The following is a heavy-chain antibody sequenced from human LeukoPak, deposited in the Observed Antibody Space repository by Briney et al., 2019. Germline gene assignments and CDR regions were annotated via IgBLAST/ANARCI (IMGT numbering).Heavy chain of an antibody. D-gene: IGHD2/OR15-2a*01. CDR1: GASVSSHC. CDR2: IHYSGST. V-gene: IGHV4-59*02. CDR3: ARAGGVPTSAFDLDY. J-gene: IGHJ4*02. Sequence: SETLSLTCTVSGASVSSHCWSWIRQPPGKGLEWIGYIHYSGSTNYNPSLKSRVTISIETSKNQLFMTLNSVTSADTAVYYCARAGGVPTSAFDLDYWGQGTLVTVSS.